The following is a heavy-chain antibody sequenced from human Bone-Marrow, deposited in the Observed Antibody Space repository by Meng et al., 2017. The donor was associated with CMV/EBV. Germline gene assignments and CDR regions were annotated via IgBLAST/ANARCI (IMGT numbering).Heavy chain of an antibody. V-gene: IGHV3-30-3*01. Sequence: GGSLRLSCAASGFTFSSYAMHWVRQAPGKGLEWVAVISYDGTNIYYADSVKGRFTISRDNSKNTLSVQMNSLRAEDTAVYYCARDGKYSRDWYAFDYWGRGKLVTVSS. CDR1: GFTFSSYA. J-gene: IGHJ4*02. CDR3: ARDGKYSRDWYAFDY. CDR2: ISYDGTNI. D-gene: IGHD6-19*01.